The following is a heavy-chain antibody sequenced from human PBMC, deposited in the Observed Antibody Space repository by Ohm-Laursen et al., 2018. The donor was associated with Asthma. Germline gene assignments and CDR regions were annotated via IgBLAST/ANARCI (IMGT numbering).Heavy chain of an antibody. CDR3: AVLGRITNAY. D-gene: IGHD2/OR15-2a*01. Sequence: SLRLSCTASGFTFSAHYMDWVRQAPGKGLEWVGRIRSKAQSYTTEYAASVKGRFTISRDDSKNSLYLQMNSLRTEDTAVYYCAVLGRITNAYWGQGTLVTVSS. CDR2: IRSKAQSYTT. V-gene: IGHV3-72*01. J-gene: IGHJ4*02. CDR1: GFTFSAHY.